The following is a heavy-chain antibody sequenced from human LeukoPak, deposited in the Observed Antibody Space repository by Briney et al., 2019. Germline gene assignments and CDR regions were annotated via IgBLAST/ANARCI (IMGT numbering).Heavy chain of an antibody. CDR3: ARATEWLRCGSHYLDV. CDR1: GYTFTSYG. J-gene: IGHJ6*03. V-gene: IGHV1-18*01. CDR2: ISAYNGNT. D-gene: IGHD5-12*01. Sequence: GASVKVSCKASGYTFTSYGISWVRQAPGHGLEWMGWISAYNGNTNYAQKLQGRVTMTTDTSTSTAYMELRSLRSDDTAVYYCARATEWLRCGSHYLDVWGKGTTVTVSS.